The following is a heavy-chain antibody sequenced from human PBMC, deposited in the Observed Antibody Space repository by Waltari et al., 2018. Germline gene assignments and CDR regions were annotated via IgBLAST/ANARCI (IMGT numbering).Heavy chain of an antibody. V-gene: IGHV4-39*07. CDR2: IYYSGTT. Sequence: QLQLQESGPGLVKPSETLSLTCPVSGGSISSSSYYWGWIRQPPGKGLEWIGRIYYSGTTYYSPSLKRRGTISVDTSKNQFSLKLSSVTAADTAVYYCARDTTVHWNYRSNFDLWGRGTLVTVSS. J-gene: IGHJ2*01. CDR3: ARDTTVHWNYRSNFDL. D-gene: IGHD1-7*01. CDR1: GGSISSSSYY.